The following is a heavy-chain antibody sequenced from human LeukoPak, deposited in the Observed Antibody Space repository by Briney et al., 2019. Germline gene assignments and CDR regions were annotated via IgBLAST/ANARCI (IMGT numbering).Heavy chain of an antibody. D-gene: IGHD1-20*01. V-gene: IGHV1-2*02. CDR1: GYTFTGYY. CDR2: INPNSGGT. Sequence: ASVKVSCKASGYTFTGYYMHWVRQAPGQGLEWMGWINPNSGGTNYAQKFQGRVTMTRDTSISTAYMELSRLRSDDTAVYYCARYQDLTGFHFDYWGQGTLVTVSS. CDR3: ARYQDLTGFHFDY. J-gene: IGHJ4*02.